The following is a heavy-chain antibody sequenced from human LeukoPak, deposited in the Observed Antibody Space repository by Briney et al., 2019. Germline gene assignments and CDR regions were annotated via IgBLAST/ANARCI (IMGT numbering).Heavy chain of an antibody. D-gene: IGHD5-12*01. V-gene: IGHV4-4*07. CDR3: ASGSSGYDP. CDR1: GGSISNYY. Sequence: SETLSLTCTVSGGSISNYYWSWILQPAGKGLEWIGRIYSSGTTIYNPSLKRRVTMSVDTSKNQFSLKLSSVTAADTAVYFCASGSSGYDPWGQGTLVTVSS. CDR2: IYSSGTT. J-gene: IGHJ5*02.